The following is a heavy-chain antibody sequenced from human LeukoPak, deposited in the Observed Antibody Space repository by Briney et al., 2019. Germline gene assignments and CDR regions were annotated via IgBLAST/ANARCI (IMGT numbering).Heavy chain of an antibody. V-gene: IGHV3-53*01. J-gene: IGHJ6*03. Sequence: GGSLRLSCAASGFTVSSSYMSWVRQAPGRGLEWVSVIYSGGSTYYADSVKGRFTISRDNSKNTLYLQMDSLRAEDTAVYYCASQRGYSYGYYYYYMDVWGKGTTVTVSS. CDR3: ASQRGYSYGYYYYYMDV. CDR2: IYSGGST. CDR1: GFTVSSSY. D-gene: IGHD5-18*01.